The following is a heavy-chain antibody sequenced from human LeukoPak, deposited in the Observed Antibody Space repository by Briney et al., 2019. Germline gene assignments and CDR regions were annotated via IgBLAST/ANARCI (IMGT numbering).Heavy chain of an antibody. CDR3: ARFSEVYYYVDV. V-gene: IGHV3-21*01. D-gene: IGHD2/OR15-2a*01. Sequence: GGSLRLSCVASGFTFSSYWMSWVRQAPGKGLEWVASIRSYSSYIHYGDSVKGRFTISRDDAKKSLYLQMNSLRAEDTAVYFCARFSEVYYYVDVWGTGTTVTVSS. CDR1: GFTFSSYW. CDR2: IRSYSSYI. J-gene: IGHJ6*03.